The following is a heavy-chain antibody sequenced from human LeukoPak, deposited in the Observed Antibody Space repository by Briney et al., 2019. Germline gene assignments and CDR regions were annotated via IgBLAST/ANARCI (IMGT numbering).Heavy chain of an antibody. Sequence: GGSLRLSCAASGFTFSSYAIKWVRQAPGSGLEWVSSIGTAGDTYYAGSAKGRFTLSRENAKKSSYLQMNNLGAGDTAVYYCARGALGFDYWGQGTLVTASS. CDR1: GFTFSSYA. CDR3: ARGALGFDY. CDR2: IGTAGDT. V-gene: IGHV3-13*04. J-gene: IGHJ4*02.